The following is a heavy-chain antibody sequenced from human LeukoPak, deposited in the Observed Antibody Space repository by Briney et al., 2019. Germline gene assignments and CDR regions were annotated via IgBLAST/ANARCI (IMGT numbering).Heavy chain of an antibody. V-gene: IGHV3-23*01. CDR2: ISGSGGST. CDR3: AKEITSIPCSSSEFDY. Sequence: GGSLRLSCAASGFTFSSYAMSWVRQAPGKGLEWVSAISGSGGSTYYADSVKGRFTISRDNSKNTLYLQMNSLRAEDTAVYYCAKEITSIPCSSSEFDYWGQGTLVTVSS. J-gene: IGHJ4*02. CDR1: GFTFSSYA. D-gene: IGHD6-13*01.